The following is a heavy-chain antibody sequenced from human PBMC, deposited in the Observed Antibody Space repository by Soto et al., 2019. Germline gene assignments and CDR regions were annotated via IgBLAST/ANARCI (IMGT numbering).Heavy chain of an antibody. CDR3: ARALDAIDLIGDDY. D-gene: IGHD2-8*01. CDR1: GFTFSSYA. V-gene: IGHV3-23*01. CDR2: ISGSGGST. Sequence: EVQLLESGGGLVQPGGSLRLSCAASGFTFSSYAMSWVRQAPGKGLEWVSAISGSGGSTYYADSVKGRFTISRDNSKNTLYLQMNSLRAEDTAVYYCARALDAIDLIGDDYWGQGTLVTGSS. J-gene: IGHJ4*02.